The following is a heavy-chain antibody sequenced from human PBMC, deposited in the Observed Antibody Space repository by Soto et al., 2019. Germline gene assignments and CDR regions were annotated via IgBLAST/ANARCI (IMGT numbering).Heavy chain of an antibody. J-gene: IGHJ4*02. CDR1: SSSISSGDYY. Sequence: PSDTPSLTCTVSSSSISSGDYYWSWIRQPPGKGLEWIGSIYYSGSTYYNPSLKSRVTISVDTSKNQFSLKLSSVTAADTAVYYCMLGSGWKDFDYLGQGNLVTVSS. CDR3: MLGSGWKDFDY. V-gene: IGHV4-39*05. CDR2: IYYSGST. D-gene: IGHD3-22*01.